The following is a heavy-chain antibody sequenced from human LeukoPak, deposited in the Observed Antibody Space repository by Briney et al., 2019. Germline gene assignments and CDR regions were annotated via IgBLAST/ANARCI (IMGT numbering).Heavy chain of an antibody. D-gene: IGHD6-19*01. CDR3: ARGLDSSGWVY. Sequence: GESLKISCEASGYRFSGYWIGWVRQIPGKGLEWMGIIYPGDSDTRYSPSFQGQVTISADKSISTAYLQWSSLRASDTAMYYCARGLDSSGWVYWGQGTLVTVSS. J-gene: IGHJ4*02. V-gene: IGHV5-51*01. CDR2: IYPGDSDT. CDR1: GYRFSGYW.